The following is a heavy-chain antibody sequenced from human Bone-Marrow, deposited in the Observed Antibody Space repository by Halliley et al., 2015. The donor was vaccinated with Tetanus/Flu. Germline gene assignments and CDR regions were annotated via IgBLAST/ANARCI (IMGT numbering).Heavy chain of an antibody. D-gene: IGHD2-15*01. J-gene: IGHJ1*01. CDR2: ISGSGAGT. CDR3: AKICCGGNAETEDAEYFQH. Sequence: QLVQSGAEMKKPGESLKISCKATGHDFTFYWIGWVRQAPGKGLEWVSEISGSGAGTYYADSVKGRFTISRDNSKNTLYLQMNSLRAEDTAVYYCAKICCGGNAETEDAEYFQHWGQGTLVTVSS. V-gene: IGHV3-23*04. CDR1: GHDFTFYW.